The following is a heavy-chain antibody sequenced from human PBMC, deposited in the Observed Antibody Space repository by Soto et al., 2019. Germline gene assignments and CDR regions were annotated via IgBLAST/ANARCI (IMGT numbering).Heavy chain of an antibody. CDR1: GFNVMSYW. D-gene: IGHD3-10*01. CDR2: IKDDESEI. V-gene: IGHV3-7*01. J-gene: IGHJ4*02. Sequence: LRLSSAVSGFNVMSYWMRWVRQAPGKGLEWVASIKDDESEIYYLQSVRGRLTISRDSAGNALHLAMNYLSAEDTGVYFCARDIGFDFVNWGQGTLVTVSS. CDR3: ARDIGFDFVN.